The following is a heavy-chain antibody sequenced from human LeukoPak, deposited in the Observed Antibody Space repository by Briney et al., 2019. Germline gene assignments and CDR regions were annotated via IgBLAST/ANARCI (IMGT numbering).Heavy chain of an antibody. J-gene: IGHJ3*01. CDR3: ARDSRKPEYSSSWGYAFDF. D-gene: IGHD6-13*01. CDR2: ISTRSSYI. Sequence: PGGSLRLSCAASGFTFSNYSMNWVRQAPGKGLEWVSSISTRSSYIYYADSLKGRFTISRDNAKNSLYLQMNSLRAEDTAVYYCARDSRKPEYSSSWGYAFDFWGQGTMVTVSS. CDR1: GFTFSNYS. V-gene: IGHV3-21*01.